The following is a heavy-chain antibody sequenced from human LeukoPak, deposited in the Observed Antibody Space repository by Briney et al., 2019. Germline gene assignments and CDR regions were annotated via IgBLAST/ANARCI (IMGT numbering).Heavy chain of an antibody. CDR1: GFTFSNYA. V-gene: IGHV3-30*18. CDR2: ISDDGSNK. Sequence: TVGSLRLSCAASGFTFSNYAMHWVRQAPGKGLEWVAVISDDGSNKYYGDSVKGRFTISRDNSKNTVYLQMNSLRAEDTAVYYCAKDRYSSGWYSDFDYWGQGTLVTVSS. CDR3: AKDRYSSGWYSDFDY. J-gene: IGHJ4*02. D-gene: IGHD6-19*01.